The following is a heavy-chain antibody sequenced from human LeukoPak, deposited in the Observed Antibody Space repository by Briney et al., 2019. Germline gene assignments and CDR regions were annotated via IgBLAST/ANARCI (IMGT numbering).Heavy chain of an antibody. CDR1: GFTVSSNY. D-gene: IGHD6-13*01. CDR2: IYSGGST. Sequence: GGFLRLSCAASGFTVSSNYMSWVRQAPGKGLEWVSVIYSGGSTYYADSVKGRFTISRDNSKNTLYLQMNSLRAEDTAVYYCARDTYSSSWYSGGYYYYYGMDVWGQGTTVTVSS. J-gene: IGHJ6*02. CDR3: ARDTYSSSWYSGGYYYYYGMDV. V-gene: IGHV3-53*01.